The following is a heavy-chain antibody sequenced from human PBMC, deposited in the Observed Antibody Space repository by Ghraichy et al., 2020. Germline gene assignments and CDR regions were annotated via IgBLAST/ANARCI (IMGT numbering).Heavy chain of an antibody. V-gene: IGHV3-23*01. CDR3: AKEGGADDSSGYYVNAEYFQH. Sequence: SCAASGFTFSSHAMSWVRQAPGKGLEWVSAISGSGGSTYYADSVKGRFTISRDNSKNTLYLQMNSLRAEDTAVYYCAKEGGADDSSGYYVNAEYFQHWGQGTLVTVSS. CDR1: GFTFSSHA. D-gene: IGHD3-22*01. J-gene: IGHJ1*01. CDR2: ISGSGGST.